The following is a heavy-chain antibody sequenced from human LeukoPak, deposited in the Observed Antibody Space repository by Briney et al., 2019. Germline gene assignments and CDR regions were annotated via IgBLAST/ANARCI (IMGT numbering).Heavy chain of an antibody. CDR3: ARGMVRGDPSYYYYMDV. CDR1: EFTFSSYS. V-gene: IGHV3-21*01. D-gene: IGHD3-10*01. CDR2: ISSSSSYI. Sequence: GGSLRLSCAASEFTFSSYSMNWVRQAPGKGLEWVSSISSSSSYIYYADSVKGRFTISRDNAKNSLYLQMNSLRAEDTAVYYCARGMVRGDPSYYYYMDVWGKGTTVTVSS. J-gene: IGHJ6*03.